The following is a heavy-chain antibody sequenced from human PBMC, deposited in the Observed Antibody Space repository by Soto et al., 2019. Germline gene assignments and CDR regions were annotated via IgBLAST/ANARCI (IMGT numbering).Heavy chain of an antibody. CDR2: IKMDASEK. J-gene: IGHJ4*01. Sequence: PGGSLRLSCAASGFTFGSYWMSWVRQAPGKGLGWLATIKMDASEKTYVDSVKGRFTMSRGHAKNSLYLQMYSLRAEDTSVYYCARDWGYGLGASVNHYLDYWGHGTLVTVSS. V-gene: IGHV3-7*01. CDR3: ARDWGYGLGASVNHYLDY. D-gene: IGHD3-10*01. CDR1: GFTFGSYW.